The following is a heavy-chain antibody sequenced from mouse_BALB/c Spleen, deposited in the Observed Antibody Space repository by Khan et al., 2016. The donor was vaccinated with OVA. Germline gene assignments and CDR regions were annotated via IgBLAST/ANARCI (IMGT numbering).Heavy chain of an antibody. V-gene: IGHV9-4*02. D-gene: IGHD2-14*01. Sequence: QIQSVQSGPQLKKPGETVRISCKASGYTFTTAGVQWVQNMPGKGLKWIGWINTHSGVPKYAEDFTERFACVLETSASTVYLQITNLKNEDTATYFCARGGAAYYRNDGGAMDYWGQGTSVTVSS. J-gene: IGHJ4*01. CDR1: GYTFTTAG. CDR2: INTHSGVP. CDR3: ARGGAAYYRNDGGAMDY.